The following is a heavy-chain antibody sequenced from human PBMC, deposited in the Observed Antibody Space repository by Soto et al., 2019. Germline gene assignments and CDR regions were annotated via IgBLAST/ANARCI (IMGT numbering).Heavy chain of an antibody. CDR1: GFTFSNYW. D-gene: IGHD2-15*01. CDR2: INSDGSVS. CDR3: ARGDCVGGTCYSLAGSFYYYMDV. V-gene: IGHV3-74*02. Sequence: EVQLVESGGGLVQPWGSLRLSCAASGFTFSNYWMYWVRQAPGKGLEWVSRINSDGSVSSYADSVKGRLTISRDNVKNTLYLQMDSLRAEDTAVYYCARGDCVGGTCYSLAGSFYYYMDVWGKGTTVTVFS. J-gene: IGHJ6*03.